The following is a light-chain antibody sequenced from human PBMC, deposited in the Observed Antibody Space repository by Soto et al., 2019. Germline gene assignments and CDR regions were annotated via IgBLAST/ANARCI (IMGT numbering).Light chain of an antibody. CDR2: RNN. CDR3: AAWDDSLRGQVV. V-gene: IGLV1-47*01. CDR1: SSNIGSNS. J-gene: IGLJ2*01. Sequence: QSVLTQPPSASGTPGQRVTISCSGSSSNIGSNSVYWYQQLPGTAPKLLIYRNNQRPSGVPDRFSGSKSGTSASLAISGLRSEDEAAYYCAAWDDSLRGQVVFGGGTKLTVL.